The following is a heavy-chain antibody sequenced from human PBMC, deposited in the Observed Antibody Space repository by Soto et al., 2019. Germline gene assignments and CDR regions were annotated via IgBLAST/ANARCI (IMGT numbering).Heavy chain of an antibody. CDR1: YGSFSGYY. J-gene: IGHJ4*02. CDR2: INHSVST. D-gene: IGHD6-19*01. CDR3: ARGDSSGWYYRPRKLDY. Sequence: PSQTLSLTCTVYYGSFSGYYWSWIRQPPFKGLECIGEINHSVSTNYNPSLKSRVTISVDTSKNQFSLKLSPVTAADTAVYYCARGDSSGWYYRPRKLDYWGQGTLVTVS. V-gene: IGHV4-34*01.